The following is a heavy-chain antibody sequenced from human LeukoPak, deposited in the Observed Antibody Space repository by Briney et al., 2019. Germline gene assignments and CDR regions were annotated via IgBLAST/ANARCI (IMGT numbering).Heavy chain of an antibody. J-gene: IGHJ4*02. CDR3: ARGNVLGYYGSGSYRY. Sequence: ASVKVSFKASGYTFTIYGISWVRHAPGQGLGWMGWISASNGNTNYAQKLQGRVTMTTDTSTSTAYMELRSLRSEDTAVFYCARGNVLGYYGSGSYRYWGQGTLVTVSS. CDR1: GYTFTIYG. V-gene: IGHV1-18*01. D-gene: IGHD3-10*01. CDR2: ISASNGNT.